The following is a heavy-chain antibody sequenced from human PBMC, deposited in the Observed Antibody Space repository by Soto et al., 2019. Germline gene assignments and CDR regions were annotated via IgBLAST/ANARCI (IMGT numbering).Heavy chain of an antibody. CDR2: INAGNGNT. V-gene: IGHV1-3*01. CDR3: ARDNCSGGSCYSYYGMDV. Sequence: ASVKVSCKASGYTFTSYAMHWVRQAPGQRLEWMGWINAGNGNTKYSQKFQGRVTITRDTSASTSYMELSSLISEDTAVYYCARDNCSGGSCYSYYGMDVWGQGTTVTVSS. D-gene: IGHD2-15*01. J-gene: IGHJ6*02. CDR1: GYTFTSYA.